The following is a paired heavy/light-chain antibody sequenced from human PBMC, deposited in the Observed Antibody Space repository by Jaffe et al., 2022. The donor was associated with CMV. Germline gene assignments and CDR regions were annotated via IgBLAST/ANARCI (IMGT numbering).Light chain of an antibody. Sequence: QSALTQPRSVSGSPGQSVTISCTGTISDIGAYIYVSWYQHHPGKAPKLMLYDVSKRPSGVPDRFSGSKSGNTASLTISGLQPEDEADYYCCSYAGIFWVFGGGTKLTVL. CDR2: DVS. J-gene: IGLJ3*02. V-gene: IGLV2-11*01. CDR3: CSYAGIFWV. CDR1: ISDIGAYIY.
Heavy chain of an antibody. Sequence: QVQLVESGGGVVQPGRSLKLSCAAAGFTFSSFGMHWVRQAPGKGLEWVAVIWYDGINKYYADSVKGRFTISRDNSKSTLYLQMDSLRAEDTAVYYCARGSITGTPSYGLDVWGQGTTVTVSS. CDR1: GFTFSSFG. D-gene: IGHD1-20*01. CDR3: ARGSITGTPSYGLDV. J-gene: IGHJ6*02. V-gene: IGHV3-33*01. CDR2: IWYDGINK.